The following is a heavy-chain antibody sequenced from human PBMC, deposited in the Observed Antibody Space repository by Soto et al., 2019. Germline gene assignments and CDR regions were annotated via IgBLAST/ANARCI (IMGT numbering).Heavy chain of an antibody. CDR1: GYTFTSYA. D-gene: IGHD2-2*01. CDR2: INAGNGNT. J-gene: IGHJ5*02. CDR3: ARLSEVHVVPAAIAWFDP. Sequence: GASVKVSCKASGYTFTSYAMHWVRQAPGQRLEWMGWINAGNGNTKYSQKFQGRVTITRDTSASTAYMELSSLRSEGTAVYYCARLSEVHVVPAAIAWFDPWGQGTLVTVSS. V-gene: IGHV1-3*01.